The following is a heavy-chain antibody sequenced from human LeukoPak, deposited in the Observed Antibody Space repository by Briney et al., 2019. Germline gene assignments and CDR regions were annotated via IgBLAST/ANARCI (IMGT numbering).Heavy chain of an antibody. D-gene: IGHD3-22*01. V-gene: IGHV1-46*01. CDR3: ARGAGTMIADY. Sequence: GASVKVSCKASGYTFTSYAMNWVRQAPGQGLEWMGIINPSGGSTSYAQKFQGRVTMTRDTSTSTVYMELSSLRSEDTAVYYCARGAGTMIADYWGQGTLVTVSS. CDR1: GYTFTSYA. J-gene: IGHJ4*02. CDR2: INPSGGST.